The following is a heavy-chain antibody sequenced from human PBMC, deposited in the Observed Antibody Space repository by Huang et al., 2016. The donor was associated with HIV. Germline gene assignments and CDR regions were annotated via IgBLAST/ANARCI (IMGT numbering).Heavy chain of an antibody. J-gene: IGHJ4*02. CDR1: GFTFDDYA. D-gene: IGHD5-18*01. V-gene: IGHV3-9*01. CDR2: ISWNSKSR. Sequence: EVQLVESGGGLVQPGRSLRLSCAASGFTFDDYAFHWVRQAPGKGWEWGSGISWNSKSRDDADLVNGRFTISRDNAKNSLDLEMKSLRVEDTALHYCAKDASSGYSSGHSGFKVYFFDFWGQGTLVTVSS. CDR3: AKDASSGYSSGHSGFKVYFFDF.